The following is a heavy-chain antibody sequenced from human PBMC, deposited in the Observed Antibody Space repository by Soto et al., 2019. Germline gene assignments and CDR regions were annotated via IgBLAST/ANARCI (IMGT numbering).Heavy chain of an antibody. V-gene: IGHV3-7*01. D-gene: IGHD2-21*01. J-gene: IGHJ5*02. CDR3: ARAWYCGVDCYLGRNNWFDP. CDR2: IKQDGSDK. Sequence: GGSLRLSCAASGFSFSTYWMSWVRQAPGKGLEWVASIKQDGSDKYYVDSVKGRFTISRDNAKNALYLQMNSLRAEDTAVYYCARAWYCGVDCYLGRNNWFDPWGQGTLVTVSS. CDR1: GFSFSTYW.